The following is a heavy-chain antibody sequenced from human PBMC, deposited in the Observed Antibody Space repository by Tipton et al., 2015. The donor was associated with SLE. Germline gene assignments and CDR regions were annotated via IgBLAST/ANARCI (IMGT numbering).Heavy chain of an antibody. CDR1: GGSISSSSYY. CDR3: ARGRGSPDV. V-gene: IGHV4-39*07. D-gene: IGHD3-16*01. Sequence: TLSLTCTVSGGSISSSSYYWGWIRQPPGKGLEGIGSLYYSGSTNYNPSLKSSVTISADTSKNQLSLRLSTVTAAGAAVYYSARGRGSPDVWGQGPTVPVSS. J-gene: IGHJ6*02. CDR2: LYYSGST.